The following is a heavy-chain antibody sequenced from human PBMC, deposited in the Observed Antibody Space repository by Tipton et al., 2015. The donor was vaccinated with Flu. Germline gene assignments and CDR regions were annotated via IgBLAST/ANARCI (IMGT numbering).Heavy chain of an antibody. Sequence: SLRLSCAASGFTFSSYSMNWVRQAPGKGLEWVSSISSSSSYIYYADSVKGRFTISRDNAKNSLHLQMNSLRAEDTAVYYCARDKDDYVWGSYRYDAFDIWGQGTMVTVSS. CDR1: GFTFSSYS. CDR3: ARDKDDYVWGSYRYDAFDI. CDR2: ISSSSSYI. J-gene: IGHJ3*02. V-gene: IGHV3-21*01. D-gene: IGHD3-16*02.